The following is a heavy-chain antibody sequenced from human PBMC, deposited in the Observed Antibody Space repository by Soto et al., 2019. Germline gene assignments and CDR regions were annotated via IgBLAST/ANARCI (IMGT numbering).Heavy chain of an antibody. CDR2: IYYSGST. J-gene: IGHJ4*02. CDR3: ARGLVGATRVGPIDY. D-gene: IGHD1-26*01. CDR1: GGSISSSSYY. Sequence: SETLSLTCTVSGGSISSSSYYWGWIRQPPGKGLEWIGSIYYSGSTYYNPSLKSRVTISVDTSKNQFSLKLSSVTAADTAVYYCARGLVGATRVGPIDYWGQGTLVTGSS. V-gene: IGHV4-39*01.